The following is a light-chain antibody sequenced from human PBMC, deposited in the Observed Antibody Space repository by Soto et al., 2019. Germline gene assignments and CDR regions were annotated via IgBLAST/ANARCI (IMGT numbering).Light chain of an antibody. Sequence: IVMTQSPATLSVSPGERATLSCRASHRVNTYLAWYQQRPGQAPRLLIYDASTRATDIPARFSGSGSGTEFTLTISSLQSEDFAVYYCQQYNNWPLTVGGGTKVDIK. J-gene: IGKJ4*01. V-gene: IGKV3-15*01. CDR3: QQYNNWPLT. CDR1: HRVNTY. CDR2: DAS.